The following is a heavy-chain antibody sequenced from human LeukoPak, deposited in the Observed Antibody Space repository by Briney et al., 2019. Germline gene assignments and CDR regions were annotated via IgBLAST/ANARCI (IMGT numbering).Heavy chain of an antibody. V-gene: IGHV3-7*01. J-gene: IGHJ4*02. Sequence: GGSLRLACAAAGVTFSSDWMSWVRQSPGKGPEWVANIKQDGSEIYDVEAVKGRFTISRDNAKNSLHLQMNSLRAEDTAVYYCARVLMTPHFDYWGQGTLVTVSS. CDR2: IKQDGSEI. CDR1: GVTFSSDW. D-gene: IGHD3-16*01. CDR3: ARVLMTPHFDY.